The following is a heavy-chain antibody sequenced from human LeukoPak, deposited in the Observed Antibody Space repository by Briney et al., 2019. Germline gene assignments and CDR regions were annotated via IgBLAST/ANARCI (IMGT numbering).Heavy chain of an antibody. CDR2: IYYSGST. CDR1: GGSISSYY. Sequence: SETLSLTCTVSGGSISSYYWSWIRQPPGKGLEWIGNIYYSGSTNYNPSLKSRVTISVDTSKNQFSLKLSSVTAADTAVYYCARLYFDWTHFDYWGQGTLVTVSS. J-gene: IGHJ4*02. D-gene: IGHD3-9*01. CDR3: ARLYFDWTHFDY. V-gene: IGHV4-59*12.